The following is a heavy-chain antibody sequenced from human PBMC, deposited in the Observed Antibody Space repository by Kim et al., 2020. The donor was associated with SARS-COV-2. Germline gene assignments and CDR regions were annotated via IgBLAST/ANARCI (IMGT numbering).Heavy chain of an antibody. D-gene: IGHD3-9*01. CDR1: GFTFSSYG. V-gene: IGHV3-33*01. Sequence: GGSLRLSCAASGFTFSSYGMHWVRQAPGKGLEWVAVIWYDGSNKHYADSVKGRFTISRDNSKNTLFLQMYSLRAEDTAVYYCARAGGYYDVLTGYSPDF. CDR3: ARAGGYYDVLTGYSPDF. J-gene: IGHJ4*01. CDR2: IWYDGSNK.